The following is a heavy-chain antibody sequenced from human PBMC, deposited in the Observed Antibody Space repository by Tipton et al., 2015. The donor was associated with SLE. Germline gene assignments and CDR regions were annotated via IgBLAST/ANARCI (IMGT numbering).Heavy chain of an antibody. V-gene: IGHV4-59*12. CDR1: GHSISDYY. Sequence: TLPLTCTVSGHSISDYYWNWIRQPPGKGLEWIGYIYNNVSTKDNPSLKGRVTMSLDTSKNQFSLKLTSVTAADTAVYYCARERPDATLDYWGQGTLVTVSS. CDR3: ARERPDATLDY. J-gene: IGHJ4*02. D-gene: IGHD1-14*01. CDR2: IYNNVST.